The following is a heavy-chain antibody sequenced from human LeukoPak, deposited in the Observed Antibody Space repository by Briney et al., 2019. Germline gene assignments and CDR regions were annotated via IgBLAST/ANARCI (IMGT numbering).Heavy chain of an antibody. D-gene: IGHD6-19*01. CDR2: ISGGTT. CDR1: GFTSSDYL. Sequence: PGRSLRLSCTASGFTSSDYLMSWSRQAPGKGLEWIGFISGGTTEYAASVKSRSTISRDDSKSIAYLQMNSLTTEDTAVYYCSRGSGWLSVYWGQGTLVTVSS. CDR3: SRGSGWLSVY. V-gene: IGHV3-49*03. J-gene: IGHJ4*02.